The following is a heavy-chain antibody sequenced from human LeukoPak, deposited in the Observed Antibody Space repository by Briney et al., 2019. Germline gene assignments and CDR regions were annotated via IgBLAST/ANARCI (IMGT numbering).Heavy chain of an antibody. CDR2: IIPAGTST. Sequence: GGCLRLSCAASGFIFSSYSMNWVRQAPGKGLEWVSSIIPAGTSTFHADSVKGRFTISRDNAENSLFMQMDSLRDEDTAVYYCVRDFLGESGAGGPWGQGTLVTVSS. V-gene: IGHV3-21*01. D-gene: IGHD3-10*01. J-gene: IGHJ5*02. CDR3: VRDFLGESGAGGP. CDR1: GFIFSSYS.